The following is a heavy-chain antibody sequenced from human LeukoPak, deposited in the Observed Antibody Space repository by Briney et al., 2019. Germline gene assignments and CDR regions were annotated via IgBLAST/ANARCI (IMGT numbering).Heavy chain of an antibody. CDR3: ATRLRYFDWLFHDAFDI. CDR2: ISSSSSYI. J-gene: IGHJ3*02. D-gene: IGHD3-9*01. CDR1: GFTFSSYS. Sequence: GGSLRLSCAASGFTFSSYSMNWVRQAPGKGLEWVSSISSSSSYIYYADSVKGRFTISRDNAKNSLYLQVNSLRAEDTAVYYCATRLRYFDWLFHDAFDIWGQGTMVTVSS. V-gene: IGHV3-21*01.